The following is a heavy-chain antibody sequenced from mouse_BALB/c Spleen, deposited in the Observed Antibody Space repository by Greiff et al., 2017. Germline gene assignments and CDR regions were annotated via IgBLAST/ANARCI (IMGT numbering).Heavy chain of an antibody. CDR2: IDPENGDT. V-gene: IGHV14-4*02. D-gene: IGHD2-12*01. J-gene: IGHJ4*01. CDR3: NARDDRYAMDY. Sequence: VQLKQSGAELVRSGASVKLSCTASGFNIKDYYMRWVKQRPEQGLEWIGWIDPENGDTEYAPKFQGKATMTADTSSNTAYLQLSSLTSEDTAVYYCNARDDRYAMDYWGQGTSVTGSS. CDR1: GFNIKDYY.